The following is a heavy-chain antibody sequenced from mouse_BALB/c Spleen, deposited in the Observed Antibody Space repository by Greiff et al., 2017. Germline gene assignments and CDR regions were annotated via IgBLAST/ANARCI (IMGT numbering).Heavy chain of an antibody. CDR1: GFTFSSFG. CDR3: ARDGRGWFAY. D-gene: IGHD1-1*02. J-gene: IGHJ3*01. CDR2: ISSGSSTI. V-gene: IGHV5-17*02. Sequence: EVMLVESGGGLVQPGGSRKLSCAASGFTFSSFGMHWVRQAPEKGLEWVAYISSGSSTIYYADTVKGRFTISRDNPKNTLFLQMTSLRSEDTAMYYCARDGRGWFAYWGQGTLVTVSA.